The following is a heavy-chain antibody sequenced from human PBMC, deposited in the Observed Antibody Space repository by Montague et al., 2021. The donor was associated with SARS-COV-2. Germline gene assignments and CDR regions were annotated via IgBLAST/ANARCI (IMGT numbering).Heavy chain of an antibody. J-gene: IGHJ4*02. D-gene: IGHD1-1*01. V-gene: IGHV4-34*01. Sequence: SETLSLTCAVYTEAFNGYYWTWIRQSPGKGLEWIGDVSYPGSAKYNPSLRSRVTISLDTYRKQVSLRLTSVTAADTATYYCARGVYNRVIFVVSPRYYFDYWGQGNRVAVSA. CDR1: TEAFNGYY. CDR3: ARGVYNRVIFVVSPRYYFDY. CDR2: VSYPGSA.